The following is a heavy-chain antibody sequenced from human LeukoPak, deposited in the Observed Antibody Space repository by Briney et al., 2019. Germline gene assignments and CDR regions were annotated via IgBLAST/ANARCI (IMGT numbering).Heavy chain of an antibody. CDR1: GYTLTELS. V-gene: IGHV1-24*01. D-gene: IGHD2-8*01. J-gene: IGHJ4*02. CDR3: ATLNGNRYYFDY. Sequence: ASVKVSCKVSGYTLTELSMHWVRPAPGKGREWMGGFDPEDGETIYAQKFQGRVTMTEDTSTDTAYMELSSLRSEDTAVYYCATLNGNRYYFDYWGQGTLVTVSS. CDR2: FDPEDGET.